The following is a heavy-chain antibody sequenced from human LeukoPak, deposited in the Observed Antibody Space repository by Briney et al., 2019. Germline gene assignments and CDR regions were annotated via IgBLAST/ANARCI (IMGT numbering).Heavy chain of an antibody. CDR1: GFTFSGAW. V-gene: IGHV3-23*01. J-gene: IGHJ4*02. D-gene: IGHD6-6*01. Sequence: PGGSLRLSCAASGFTFSGAWMHWVRQAPGKGLEWVSAITDSAGDTYHADSVKGRFTISRDNSNSILYLQMNTLRADDTAVYYCAKGSRSSRPYYFDYWGLGTLVSVSS. CDR3: AKGSRSSRPYYFDY. CDR2: ITDSAGDT.